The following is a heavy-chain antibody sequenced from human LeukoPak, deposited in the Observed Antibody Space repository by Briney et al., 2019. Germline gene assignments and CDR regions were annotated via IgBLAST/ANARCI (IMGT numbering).Heavy chain of an antibody. V-gene: IGHV3-48*03. Sequence: GGSLRLSCAASGFTFSSYEMNWVRQAPGKGLEWVSYISSSGSTIYYADSVKGRFTISRDNAKNSLYLQMNSLRAEDTALYYCARGTPYYYDTSGYSPPRYFDYWGQGSLVTVSS. CDR2: ISSSGSTI. D-gene: IGHD3-22*01. CDR1: GFTFSSYE. CDR3: ARGTPYYYDTSGYSPPRYFDY. J-gene: IGHJ4*02.